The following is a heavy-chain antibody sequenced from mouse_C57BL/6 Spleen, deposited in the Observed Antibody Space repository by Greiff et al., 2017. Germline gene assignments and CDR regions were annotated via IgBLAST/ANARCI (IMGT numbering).Heavy chain of an antibody. J-gene: IGHJ3*01. D-gene: IGHD1-1*01. V-gene: IGHV5-9-1*02. CDR3: TRDRDYYGSSYSWFAY. CDR2: ISSGGDYI. CDR1: GFTFSSYA. Sequence: EVQGVESGAGLVKPGGSLKLSCAASGFTFSSYAMSWVRQTPEKRLEWVAYISSGGDYIYYADTVKGRFTISRDNARNTLYLQMSSLKSEDTAMYYCTRDRDYYGSSYSWFAYWGQGTLVTVSA.